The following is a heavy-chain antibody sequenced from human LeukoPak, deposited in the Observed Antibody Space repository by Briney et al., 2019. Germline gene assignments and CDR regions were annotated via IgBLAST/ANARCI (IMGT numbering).Heavy chain of an antibody. J-gene: IGHJ4*02. D-gene: IGHD3-22*01. CDR2: LYTSGST. V-gene: IGHV4-4*07. CDR1: GGSTSSYY. Sequence: SETLSLTCTVSGGSTSSYYWGWIRQPAGKGLEWIGRLYTSGSTNYNPSLKSRVTMSVDTSKNQFSLKLTSMTAADTAVYYCARGGSSGYYYGWGQGTLVTVSS. CDR3: ARGGSSGYYYG.